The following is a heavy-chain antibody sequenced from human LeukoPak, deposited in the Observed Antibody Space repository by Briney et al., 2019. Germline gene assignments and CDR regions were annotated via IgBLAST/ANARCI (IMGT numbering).Heavy chain of an antibody. Sequence: SGPTLVNPTQTLTLTCTFSGFSLSTSGMCVSWIRQPPGKGLEWIGYIYYSGSTNYNPSLKSRVTISVDTSKNQFSLKLSSVTAADTAVYYCARYIAVAGTTDYYFDYWGQGTLVTVSS. CDR1: GFSLSTSGMC. V-gene: IGHV4-61*08. CDR3: ARYIAVAGTTDYYFDY. J-gene: IGHJ4*02. D-gene: IGHD6-19*01. CDR2: IYYSGST.